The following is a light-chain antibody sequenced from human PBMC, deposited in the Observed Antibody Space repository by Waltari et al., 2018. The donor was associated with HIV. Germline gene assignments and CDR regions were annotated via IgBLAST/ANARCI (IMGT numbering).Light chain of an antibody. Sequence: QSALTQPASVSGSPGQSITISCTGTSSDVGRYNLVSWYQQHPGKAPKRMIYEVSKRPSGVSNRFSGSKAGNTASLTILGLQAEDEADYYCCSYAGSSTYVFGTGTKVTVL. CDR2: EVS. CDR3: CSYAGSSTYV. V-gene: IGLV2-23*02. CDR1: SSDVGRYNL. J-gene: IGLJ1*01.